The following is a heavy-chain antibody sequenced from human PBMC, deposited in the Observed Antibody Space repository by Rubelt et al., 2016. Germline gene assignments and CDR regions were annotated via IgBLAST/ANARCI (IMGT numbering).Heavy chain of an antibody. V-gene: IGHV3-23*01. CDR3: AKSTMVRRTWGDLGFDP. J-gene: IGHJ5*02. D-gene: IGHD3-10*01. CDR2: IDSGAVNT. Sequence: GGSLRPPCAAPGFTFRNYAITWVRQAPGKGLEWVSAIDSGAVNTYYADSVKGRSTTSRDNSKNTLYLQMNSLRAEDTAVYYCAKSTMVRRTWGDLGFDPWGQGTLVTVSS. CDR1: GFTFRNYA.